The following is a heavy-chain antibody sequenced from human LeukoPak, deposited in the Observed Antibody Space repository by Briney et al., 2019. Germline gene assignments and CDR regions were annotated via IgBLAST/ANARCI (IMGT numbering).Heavy chain of an antibody. D-gene: IGHD3-22*01. Sequence: SGESLKISCQASGYTFTDYWIGWVRQVPGKGLEWMGIIYPDDSDTRYSPSFQGQVTISVDKSISTAYLQWSSLQASDTAIYYCARQYDGSSSYYHNWFDPWGQGTLVTVSS. CDR2: IYPDDSDT. V-gene: IGHV5-51*01. J-gene: IGHJ5*02. CDR3: ARQYDGSSSYYHNWFDP. CDR1: GYTFTDYW.